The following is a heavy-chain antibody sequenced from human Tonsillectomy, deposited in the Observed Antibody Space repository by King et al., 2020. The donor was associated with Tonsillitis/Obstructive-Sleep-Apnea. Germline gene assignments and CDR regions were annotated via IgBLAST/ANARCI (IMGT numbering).Heavy chain of an antibody. CDR3: AIPQVGATSFDGFDI. V-gene: IGHV4-39*01. CDR1: GGSISSSNYY. Sequence: QLQESGPGLVKPSETLSLTCTVSGGSISSSNYYWGWIRQPPGKGLEWIGSIYYSGSTYYNPSLKSRVTISVDTSKNQFSLKLSPVTAADTAVYYCAIPQVGATSFDGFDIWGQGTMVTVSS. J-gene: IGHJ3*02. CDR2: IYYSGST. D-gene: IGHD1-26*01.